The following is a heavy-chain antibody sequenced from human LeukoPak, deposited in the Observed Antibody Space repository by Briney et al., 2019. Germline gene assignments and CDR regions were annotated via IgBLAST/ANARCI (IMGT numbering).Heavy chain of an antibody. CDR3: ARGRVAVGATRFGY. V-gene: IGHV4-59*12. J-gene: IGHJ4*02. Sequence: SETLSLTCTVSGGSISSYYWSWIRQPPGKGLEWIGYIYYSGSTNYNPSLKSRVTISVDTSKNQFSLKLSSVTAADTAVYYCARGRVAVGATRFGYWGQGTLVTVSS. CDR1: GGSISSYY. CDR2: IYYSGST. D-gene: IGHD1-26*01.